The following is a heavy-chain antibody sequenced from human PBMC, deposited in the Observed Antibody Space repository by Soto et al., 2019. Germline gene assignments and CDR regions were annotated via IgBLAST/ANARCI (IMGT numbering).Heavy chain of an antibody. CDR2: INHSGNT. Sequence: PSETRSLTCAASGASLSDHYCNWLRQPPGKGLEWIGEINHSGNTNYYPSFRSRVTISIDTSKNQLSVDLTYVSDAETAAYYCARGRVQCDAWGQGTPVTVSS. CDR1: GASLSDHY. D-gene: IGHD3-10*01. CDR3: ARGRVQCDA. J-gene: IGHJ5*02. V-gene: IGHV4-34*01.